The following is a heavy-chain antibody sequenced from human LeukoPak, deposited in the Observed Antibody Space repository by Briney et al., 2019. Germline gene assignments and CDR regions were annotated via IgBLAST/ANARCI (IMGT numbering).Heavy chain of an antibody. J-gene: IGHJ4*02. D-gene: IGHD3-16*02. CDR1: GFTFSSHW. Sequence: GGSLRLSCAASGFTFSSHWMSWVRQAPGKGLEWVAYIKQDASDKYYVDSMKGRFTISRDNSKNTLYLQVNSLRAEDTAVYYCARGGYDYVWGSYLHDYWGQGTLVTVSS. CDR3: ARGGYDYVWGSYLHDY. CDR2: IKQDASDK. V-gene: IGHV3-7*01.